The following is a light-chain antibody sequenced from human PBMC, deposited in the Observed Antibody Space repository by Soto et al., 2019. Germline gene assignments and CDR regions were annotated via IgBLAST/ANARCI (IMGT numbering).Light chain of an antibody. Sequence: QSVLTQPASVSGSPRRSITISCTGTSSDVGGYNFVSWYQQHPGKVPKLMIFDVNSRPSGVSDRFSGSKSGNTASLTISGLQAEDEGDYYCSSYTSSSTHVFGSGTKLTVL. CDR1: SSDVGGYNF. CDR3: SSYTSSSTHV. CDR2: DVN. V-gene: IGLV2-14*03. J-gene: IGLJ1*01.